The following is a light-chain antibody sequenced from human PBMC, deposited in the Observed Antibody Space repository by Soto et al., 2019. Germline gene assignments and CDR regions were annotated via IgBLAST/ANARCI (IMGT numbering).Light chain of an antibody. CDR3: SAWDDSLNGPV. CDR1: RSNIGSHP. V-gene: IGLV1-44*01. Sequence: QSVLTQPPSASGTPGQRVTVSCSGSRSNIGSHPVHWYQQLPGTAPKLLNFNKNLRPSGVPDRFSGSKSGTSASLAISGLQSEDEAHYYCSAWDDSLNGPVFGGGTKLTVL. CDR2: NKN. J-gene: IGLJ3*02.